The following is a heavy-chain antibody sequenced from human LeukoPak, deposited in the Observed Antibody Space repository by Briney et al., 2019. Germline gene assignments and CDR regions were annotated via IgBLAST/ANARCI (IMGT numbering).Heavy chain of an antibody. CDR1: GGSISSYY. V-gene: IGHV4-59*01. J-gene: IGHJ3*02. CDR2: IYYSGST. CDR3: ASSPGPHAFDI. Sequence: PSETLSLTCTVSGGSISSYYWSWVRQPPGKGLEWIGYIYYSGSTNYNPSLKSRVTISVDTSKNQFSLKLSSVTAADTAVYYCASSPGPHAFDIWGQGTMVTVSS.